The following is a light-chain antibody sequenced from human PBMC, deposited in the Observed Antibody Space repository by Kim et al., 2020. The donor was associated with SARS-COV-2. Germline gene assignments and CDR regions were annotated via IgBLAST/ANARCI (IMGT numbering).Light chain of an antibody. CDR2: NAF. V-gene: IGKV1D-13*01. J-gene: IGKJ4*01. Sequence: AIQLAQSPSSLSASVGDRVTITCRASRNLGNALAWYQQKPGKAPNLLIYNAFNLQSGVPSRFSGSGSGTAFTLTISALQAEDFATYYCQQYANYPPSIGGATKVDIK. CDR3: QQYANYPPS. CDR1: RNLGNA.